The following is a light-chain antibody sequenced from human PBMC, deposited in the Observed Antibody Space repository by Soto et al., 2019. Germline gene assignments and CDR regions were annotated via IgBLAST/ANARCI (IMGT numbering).Light chain of an antibody. V-gene: IGKV3-20*01. Sequence: EIVLTQSPGTLSLSPGERATLSCRASQSVSSSYLAWYQQKPGQAPRPLIYGASSRATGIPDRFSGSGSGTDFTLTISSLEPEDFAVYYCQQYGSSAGTFGQGTKVEVK. CDR1: QSVSSSY. CDR3: QQYGSSAGT. CDR2: GAS. J-gene: IGKJ1*01.